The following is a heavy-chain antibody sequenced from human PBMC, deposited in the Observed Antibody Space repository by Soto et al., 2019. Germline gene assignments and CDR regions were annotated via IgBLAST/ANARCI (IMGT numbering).Heavy chain of an antibody. CDR3: ARARLRAVYAFDF. V-gene: IGHV4-31*03. J-gene: IGHJ3*01. CDR1: GVSITSGAYY. Sequence: SETLSLTCPLSGVSITSGAYYWTWVRQHPGKGLEWIGYIYYNGNTYFSPSLKSRLTISIDTSKNQFSLKLSSVTAADTAMYYCARARLRAVYAFDFWGQGTMVTVSS. CDR2: IYYNGNT. D-gene: IGHD4-17*01.